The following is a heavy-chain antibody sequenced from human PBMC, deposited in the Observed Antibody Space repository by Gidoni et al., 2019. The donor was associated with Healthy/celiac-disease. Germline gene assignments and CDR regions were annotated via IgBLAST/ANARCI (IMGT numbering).Heavy chain of an antibody. CDR3: ARDTLENLVGATNVDY. CDR1: GFTFSSYG. J-gene: IGHJ4*02. D-gene: IGHD1-26*01. V-gene: IGHV3-33*01. CDR2: IWYDGSNK. Sequence: QVQLVESGGGVVQPGRSLRLSCAASGFTFSSYGMHWVRQAPGKGMEWVAVIWYDGSNKYYADSVKGRFTISRDNSKNTLYLQMNSLRAEDTAVYYCARDTLENLVGATNVDYWGQGTLVTVSS.